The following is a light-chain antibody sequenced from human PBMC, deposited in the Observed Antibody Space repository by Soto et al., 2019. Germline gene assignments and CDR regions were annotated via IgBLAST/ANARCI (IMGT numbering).Light chain of an antibody. Sequence: QSVLTQPPSVSGAPGQRVTISCTGTSSNIGAGYDVHWYQQTPGTAPKLVIYNNINRPSGVPDRFSGSKSGTSGSLAITGLQAEDEADYYCQSYDGSLTGVIFGGGTKLTVL. J-gene: IGLJ2*01. CDR1: SSNIGAGYD. V-gene: IGLV1-40*01. CDR2: NNI. CDR3: QSYDGSLTGVI.